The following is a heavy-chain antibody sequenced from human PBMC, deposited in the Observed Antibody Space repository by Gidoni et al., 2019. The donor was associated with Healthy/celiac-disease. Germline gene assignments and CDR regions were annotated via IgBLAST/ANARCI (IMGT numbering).Heavy chain of an antibody. CDR2: IYHSGST. J-gene: IGHJ4*02. CDR1: GGSISRSNW. D-gene: IGHD6-19*01. CDR3: ARAPRGLVQEGPDY. Sequence: QVQLQESGPGLGKPSGTLSLTCAVSGGSISRSNWWSWGRQPPGKGLEWIGDIYHSGSTHYNPSLTSRVPISVDKSKNPFSLKLRSVTAADTAVYYCARAPRGLVQEGPDYWGQGTLVTVSS. V-gene: IGHV4-4*02.